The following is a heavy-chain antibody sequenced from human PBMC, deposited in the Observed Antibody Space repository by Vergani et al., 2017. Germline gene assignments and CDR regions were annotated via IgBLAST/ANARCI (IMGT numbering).Heavy chain of an antibody. CDR3: ATIGYRRWGYYFDY. J-gene: IGHJ4*02. CDR2: ICHTEDT. CDR1: GDSINNGNYS. Sequence: QLQLQESGPGLVKPSETLSLTCIVSGDSINNGNYSWGWIRQPPGKGLEWIGEICHTEDTKYSPSLKSRVTVSVDESRNLFSLRLNSVTAADTAVYYCATIGYRRWGYYFDYWGQGILVTVSS. V-gene: IGHV4-61*05. D-gene: IGHD2-2*02.